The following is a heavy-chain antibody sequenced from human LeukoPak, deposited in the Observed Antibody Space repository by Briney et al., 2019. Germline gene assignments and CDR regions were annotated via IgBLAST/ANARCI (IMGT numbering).Heavy chain of an antibody. CDR3: ARGYYDYSNWFDP. V-gene: IGHV4-34*01. CDR1: GGSFSGYY. CDR2: INHSGST. J-gene: IGHJ5*02. D-gene: IGHD4-11*01. Sequence: SETLSLTCAVYGGSFSGYYWSWICQPPGKGLEWIGEINHSGSTNYNPSLKSRVTISVDTSKNQFSLKLSSVTAADTAVYYCARGYYDYSNWFDPWGQGTLVTVSS.